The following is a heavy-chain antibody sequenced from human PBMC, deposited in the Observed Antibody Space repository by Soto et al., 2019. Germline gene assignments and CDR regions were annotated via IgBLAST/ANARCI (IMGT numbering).Heavy chain of an antibody. CDR3: ARHHGPTTSENWFDP. CDR1: GYTFFTYD. D-gene: IGHD5-12*01. J-gene: IGHJ5*02. Sequence: GASVKVSCKASGYTFFTYDISWVRQAPGQGLEWMGWISTYSDDTKYAQKFQGRVTMTTDTSTTTAYLELRSLRSDDTAVYYCARHHGPTTSENWFDPWGQGTLVTVSS. V-gene: IGHV1-18*01. CDR2: ISTYSDDT.